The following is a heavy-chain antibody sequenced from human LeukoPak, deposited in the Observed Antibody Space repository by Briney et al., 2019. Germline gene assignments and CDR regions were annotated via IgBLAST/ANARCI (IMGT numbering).Heavy chain of an antibody. CDR2: FYSGGST. D-gene: IGHD3-10*01. Sequence: HPGGSLRLSCAASGFTVSSTYMSWVRQAPGKGLEWVSVFYSGGSTYYADSVKGRFTISRDNSKNTLYLQMNSLRAEDTAVYYCARGGYGSGDYFDYWGQGTLVTVPS. J-gene: IGHJ4*02. CDR1: GFTVSSTY. CDR3: ARGGYGSGDYFDY. V-gene: IGHV3-66*01.